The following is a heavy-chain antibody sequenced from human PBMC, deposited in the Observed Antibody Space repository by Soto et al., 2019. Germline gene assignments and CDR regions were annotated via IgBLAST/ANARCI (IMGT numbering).Heavy chain of an antibody. Sequence: SVKVSCKSSAVTFSSYSISWVRQAPGQGLEWMGGIIPIFGTADYAQKFQGRVTITADESTSTAYMELSSLRSEDTAVYYCASLIAAAGPPHSPRYYYGMDVWGQGTTVTVSS. D-gene: IGHD6-13*01. J-gene: IGHJ6*02. CDR3: ASLIAAAGPPHSPRYYYGMDV. V-gene: IGHV1-69*13. CDR2: IIPIFGTA. CDR1: AVTFSSYS.